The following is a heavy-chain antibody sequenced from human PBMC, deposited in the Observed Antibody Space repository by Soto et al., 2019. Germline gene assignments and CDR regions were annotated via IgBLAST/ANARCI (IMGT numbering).Heavy chain of an antibody. CDR1: GDTFNSYG. J-gene: IGHJ6*03. V-gene: IGHV1-18*01. CDR3: ATWGYRNYFYYYMAV. CDR2: ISAYNGHT. D-gene: IGHD5-18*01. Sequence: QVQLVQSGAEVKKPGASVKVSCKASGDTFNSYGISWVRQAPGQGLEWMGWISAYNGHTNYAQKLQGRVTMTTDTSTSTAYMELRSLRSDDTAVYYCATWGYRNYFYYYMAVWGKGSTVTVSS.